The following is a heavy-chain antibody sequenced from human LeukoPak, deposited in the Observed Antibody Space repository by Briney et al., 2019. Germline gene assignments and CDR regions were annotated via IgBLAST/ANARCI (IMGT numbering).Heavy chain of an antibody. J-gene: IGHJ4*02. V-gene: IGHV3-66*01. D-gene: IGHD3-10*01. CDR3: ARVLAMVRGVIDY. CDR2: IYSGGST. CDR1: GFTVSSNY. Sequence: GGSLRLSCAVSGFTVSSNYMSWVRQAPGKGLEWVSVIYSGGSTYYADSVKGRFTISRDNSKNTLYLQMNSLRAEDTAVYYCARVLAMVRGVIDYWGQGTLVTVSS.